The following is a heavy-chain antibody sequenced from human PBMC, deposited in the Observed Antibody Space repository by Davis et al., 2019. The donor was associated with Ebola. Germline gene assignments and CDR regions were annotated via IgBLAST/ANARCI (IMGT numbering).Heavy chain of an antibody. V-gene: IGHV5-51*01. Sequence: KVSCKGSGYSFTSYWIGWVRQMPGKGLEWMGIIYPGDSDTRYSPSFRGQVTISADRSISTAFLQWSSLKASDSAIYYCARANHNFWSGFYTWFDPWGQGTLVTVSS. CDR2: IYPGDSDT. D-gene: IGHD3-3*01. CDR1: GYSFTSYW. J-gene: IGHJ5*02. CDR3: ARANHNFWSGFYTWFDP.